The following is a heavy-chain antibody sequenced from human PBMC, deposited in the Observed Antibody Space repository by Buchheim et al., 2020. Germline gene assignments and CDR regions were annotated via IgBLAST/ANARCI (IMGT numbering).Heavy chain of an antibody. V-gene: IGHV3-33*01. CDR1: GFTVNTFG. D-gene: IGHD6-19*01. Sequence: QVRLVESGGGVVQPGKSLRLSCAASGFTVNTFGMHWVRQAPGKGLEWVAVIWYDGSNKYYADSVKGRFTISRDNSKNTLYLQMNSLRAEDTAVYYCARDQGSGWLVCDYWGQGTL. CDR2: IWYDGSNK. J-gene: IGHJ4*02. CDR3: ARDQGSGWLVCDY.